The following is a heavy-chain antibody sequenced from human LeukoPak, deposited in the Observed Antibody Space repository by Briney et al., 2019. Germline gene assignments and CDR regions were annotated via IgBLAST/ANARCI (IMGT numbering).Heavy chain of an antibody. CDR1: GFTVSNNY. CDR2: ISSGGNT. V-gene: IGHV3-53*01. Sequence: GGSLRLSCAISGFTVSNNYMSWVRQAPGKGLEWVSFISSGGNTYFADSVKGRFTVSRDNSKNTLYLQMNSLRAEDTAVYYCARYNRNMVRGVIMSAFDIWGQGTMVTVSS. CDR3: ARYNRNMVRGVIMSAFDI. J-gene: IGHJ3*02. D-gene: IGHD3-10*01.